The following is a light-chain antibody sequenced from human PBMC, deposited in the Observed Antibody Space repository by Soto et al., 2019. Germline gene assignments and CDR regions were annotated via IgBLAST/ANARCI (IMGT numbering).Light chain of an antibody. CDR1: QSISSY. CDR2: AAS. Sequence: DIQMTQSPSSLSASVGDRVTITCRASQSISSYLNWYQQKPGKAPNLLIYAASSLQSGASSRFSGSGSGTDFTLTISSVQPEDCGIYYCQQTYSTPRTFGQGTKVEIK. CDR3: QQTYSTPRT. V-gene: IGKV1-39*01. J-gene: IGKJ1*01.